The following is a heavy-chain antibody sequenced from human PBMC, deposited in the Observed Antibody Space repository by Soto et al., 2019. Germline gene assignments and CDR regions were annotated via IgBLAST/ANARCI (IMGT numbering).Heavy chain of an antibody. CDR2: IIPVFRTS. V-gene: IGHV1-69*18. D-gene: IGHD3-16*01. Sequence: QVQLVQSGAELKKPGSSVKVSCSASGVTFSSYAFTWVRQAPGQGLEWMGNIIPVFRTSNYAQGFQGRLTISADESTNTIYLELSSLRYEDTAVYFCAKDGSWDGWGGESWGQGTLVIVSS. CDR3: AKDGSWDGWGGES. CDR1: GVTFSSYA. J-gene: IGHJ4*02.